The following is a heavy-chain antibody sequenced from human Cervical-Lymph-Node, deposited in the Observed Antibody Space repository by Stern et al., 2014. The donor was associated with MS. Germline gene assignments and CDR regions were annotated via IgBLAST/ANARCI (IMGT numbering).Heavy chain of an antibody. V-gene: IGHV1-69*01. D-gene: IGHD3-10*01. CDR3: ALGGFGHYFEY. J-gene: IGHJ4*02. CDR1: GGTFSSSD. CDR2: IIPIIGTA. Sequence: DQLVESGAEVQKPGSSVKVSCRASGGTFSSSDISWVRPAPGQGLEWMGGIIPIIGTANYAQKYQGRVTITADESTSTAYMELSSLRSEDTAIYYCALGGFGHYFEYWGQGTLVTVSS.